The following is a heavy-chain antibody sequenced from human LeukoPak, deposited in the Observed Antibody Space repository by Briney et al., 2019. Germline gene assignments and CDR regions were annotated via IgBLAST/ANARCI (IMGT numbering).Heavy chain of an antibody. J-gene: IGHJ6*03. CDR2: INPNSGGT. CDR3: AGDLDLEQQPPYYYYYYMDV. CDR1: GYTFTGYY. D-gene: IGHD1/OR15-1a*01. Sequence: ASVKVSCKASGYTFTGYYMHWVRQAPGQGLEWMGWINPNSGGTNYAQKFQGRVTMTRDTSISTAYMELSRLRSDDTAVYYCAGDLDLEQQPPYYYYYYMDVWGKGTTVTVSS. V-gene: IGHV1-2*02.